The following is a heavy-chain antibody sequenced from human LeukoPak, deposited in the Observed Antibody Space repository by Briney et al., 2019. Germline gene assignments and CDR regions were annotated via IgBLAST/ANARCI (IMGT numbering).Heavy chain of an antibody. V-gene: IGHV1-24*01. CDR1: GYTLTELS. D-gene: IGHD6-13*01. J-gene: IGHJ3*02. CDR2: FDPEDGET. Sequence: ASVKVSCKVSGYTLTELSMHWVRQAPGKGLEWMGGFDPEDGETIYAQKFQGRVTMTEDTSTDTAYMELSSLRSEDTAVYYCATSRQQLVGNDAFDIWGQGTMVTVSS. CDR3: ATSRQQLVGNDAFDI.